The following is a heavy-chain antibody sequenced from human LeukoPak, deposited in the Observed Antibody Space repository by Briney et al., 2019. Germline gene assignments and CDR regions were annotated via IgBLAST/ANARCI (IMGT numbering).Heavy chain of an antibody. J-gene: IGHJ6*03. D-gene: IGHD3-22*01. CDR2: IYPVDSDA. CDR3: ARQVGNYDSSGYGPSGYYYYYYMDV. Sequence: GESLKISCKGSGYSFTSYWVAWVRQMPGKGLEWMGTIYPVDSDATYSPSFQGQVTISADKSIRIASVQWSSLKASDNAMYYCARQVGNYDSSGYGPSGYYYYYYMDVWGKGTTVTVSS. CDR1: GYSFTSYW. V-gene: IGHV5-51*01.